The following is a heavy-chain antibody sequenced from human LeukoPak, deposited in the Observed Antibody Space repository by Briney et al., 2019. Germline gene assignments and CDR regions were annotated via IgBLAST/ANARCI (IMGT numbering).Heavy chain of an antibody. J-gene: IGHJ4*02. CDR1: GGSISSYY. V-gene: IGHV4-4*07. CDR2: IYTSGST. Sequence: PSETLSLTCTVSGGSISSYYWSWIRQPAGKGLEWIGRIYTSGSTNYNPSLKSRVTMSVDTSKNQFSLKLSSVTAADTAVYYCARVPPMTTGAYFDYWGQGTLVTVSS. D-gene: IGHD1-14*01. CDR3: ARVPPMTTGAYFDY.